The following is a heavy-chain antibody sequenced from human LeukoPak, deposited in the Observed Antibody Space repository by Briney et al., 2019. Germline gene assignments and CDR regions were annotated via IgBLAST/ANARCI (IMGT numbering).Heavy chain of an antibody. CDR1: GGSFSGYY. J-gene: IGHJ4*02. CDR2: INHSGST. Sequence: PSQTLSLTCAVYGGSFSGYYWSWIRQPPGKGLEWIGEINHSGSTNYNPSLKSQVTISVDTSKNQFSLKLSSVTAADTAVYYCARKVGGYYDSSGYFSYWGQGTLVTVSS. V-gene: IGHV4-34*01. CDR3: ARKVGGYYDSSGYFSY. D-gene: IGHD3-22*01.